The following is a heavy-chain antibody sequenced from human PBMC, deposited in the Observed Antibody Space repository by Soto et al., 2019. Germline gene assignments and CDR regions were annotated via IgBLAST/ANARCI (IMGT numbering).Heavy chain of an antibody. Sequence: EVQLVESGGGLVKPGGSLRLSCTATGFTFSSHNMNWVRQAPGKGLEGVSYIGTWSSYTFYADSVKGRFTISRDNAKNSLFLQMNSLRAEDTAVYYCARATHDYGALDYWGQGALVTVSS. J-gene: IGHJ4*02. D-gene: IGHD4-17*01. CDR1: GFTFSSHN. CDR2: IGTWSSYT. CDR3: ARATHDYGALDY. V-gene: IGHV3-21*01.